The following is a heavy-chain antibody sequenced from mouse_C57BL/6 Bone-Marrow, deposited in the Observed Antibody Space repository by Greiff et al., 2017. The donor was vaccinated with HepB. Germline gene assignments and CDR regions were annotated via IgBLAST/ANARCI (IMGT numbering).Heavy chain of an antibody. J-gene: IGHJ4*01. V-gene: IGHV7-3*01. CDR3: ARPSSGAMDY. Sequence: DVMLVESGGGLVQPGGSLSLSCAASGFTFTDYYMSWVRQPPGKALEWLGFIRNKANGYTTEYSASVKGRFTISRDNSQSILYLQMNALRAEDSATYYCARPSSGAMDYWGQGTSVTVSS. D-gene: IGHD3-1*01. CDR2: IRNKANGYTT. CDR1: GFTFTDYY.